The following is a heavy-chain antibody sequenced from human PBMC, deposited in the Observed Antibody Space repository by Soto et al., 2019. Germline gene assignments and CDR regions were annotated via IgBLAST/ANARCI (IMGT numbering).Heavy chain of an antibody. CDR3: ARELGYKNWFDP. Sequence: PSETLSLTCTVSGGSISSYYWSWIRQPPGKGLEWIGYIYYSGSTNYNPSLKSRVTISVDTSKNQFSLKLSSVTAADTAVYYCARELGYKNWFDPWGQGTLVTVSS. D-gene: IGHD5-12*01. CDR1: GGSISSYY. V-gene: IGHV4-59*01. CDR2: IYYSGST. J-gene: IGHJ5*02.